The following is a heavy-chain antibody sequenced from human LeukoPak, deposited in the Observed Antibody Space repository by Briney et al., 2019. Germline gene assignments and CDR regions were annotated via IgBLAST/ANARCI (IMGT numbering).Heavy chain of an antibody. CDR2: ISAYGNT. CDR3: ARGIIGYYFDY. J-gene: IGHJ4*02. D-gene: IGHD2-15*01. V-gene: IGHV1-18*01. CDR1: GYTFTIYG. Sequence: ASVKVSCKASGYTFTIYGISWVRQAPGQGLEWMGLISAYGNTNYAQNLQGRVTMTTDTSTSTAYMQLRSLRSDDTAVYYCARGIIGYYFDYWGQGTLVTVSS.